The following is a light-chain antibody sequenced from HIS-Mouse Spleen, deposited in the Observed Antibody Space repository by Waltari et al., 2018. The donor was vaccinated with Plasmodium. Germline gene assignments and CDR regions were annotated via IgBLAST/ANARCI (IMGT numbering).Light chain of an antibody. J-gene: IGLJ3*02. CDR3: CSYAGSYTV. CDR2: DGS. Sequence: QSALTQPRSVSGSPGQSVTISCTGTSSDVGGYNYVSWYQQHPGKAPNLMIYDGSKRPSGVPDRCSGSRSGNTASLTISGLQAEDEADYYCCSYAGSYTVFGGGTKLTVL. CDR1: SSDVGGYNY. V-gene: IGLV2-11*01.